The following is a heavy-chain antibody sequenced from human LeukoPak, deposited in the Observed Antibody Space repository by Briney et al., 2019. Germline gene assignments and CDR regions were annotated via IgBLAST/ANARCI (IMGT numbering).Heavy chain of an antibody. CDR2: INPNSGGT. D-gene: IGHD3-22*01. CDR1: GYTLTELS. Sequence: GASVKVSCKVSGYTLTELSMHWVRQAPGQGLEWMGRINPNSGGTNYAQKFQGRVTMTRDTSINTAYMDLSRLRSDDTAVYYCARGRNSVYYFNVVAPYYFDYWGQGTLVTVSS. CDR3: ARGRNSVYYFNVVAPYYFDY. J-gene: IGHJ4*02. V-gene: IGHV1-2*06.